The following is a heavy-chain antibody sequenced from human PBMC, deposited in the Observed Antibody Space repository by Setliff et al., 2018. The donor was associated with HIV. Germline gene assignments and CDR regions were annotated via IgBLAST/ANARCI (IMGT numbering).Heavy chain of an antibody. Sequence: ASVKVSCKASGGTFSRYAISWVRQAPGQGLEWMGRIIPIFGTANYAQNFQGRVSFAADESTTTAYLELSSLRSEDTAFYFCARSQKDISMVGGAPKPGASDIWGQGTLVTVSS. CDR2: IIPIFGTA. V-gene: IGHV1-69*13. CDR1: GGTFSRYA. CDR3: ARSQKDISMVGGAPKPGASDI. J-gene: IGHJ3*02. D-gene: IGHD3-10*01.